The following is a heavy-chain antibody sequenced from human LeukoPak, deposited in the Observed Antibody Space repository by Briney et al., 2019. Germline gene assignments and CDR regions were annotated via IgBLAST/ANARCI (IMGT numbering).Heavy chain of an antibody. J-gene: IGHJ4*02. CDR3: ARSVRATTQVLWKFDY. CDR1: GGTFSSYG. V-gene: IGHV1-69*13. CDR2: IIPIFGTA. D-gene: IGHD2-2*01. Sequence: SVKVSCKASGGTFSSYGISWVRQAPGQGLEWMGGIIPIFGTANYAQKFQGRVTIIADESTTTPYMELSSLRSEDTAVYYCARSVRATTQVLWKFDYWGQGTLVTVSS.